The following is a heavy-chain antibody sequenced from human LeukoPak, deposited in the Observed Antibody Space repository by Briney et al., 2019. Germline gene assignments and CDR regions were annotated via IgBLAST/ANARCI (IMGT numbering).Heavy chain of an antibody. Sequence: SGTLSLTCAVSGGSISSSNWWSWVRQPPGKGLEWIGEIYHSGSTNYNPSLKSRVTISVDKSKNQFSLKLSSVTAADTAVYYCARASPELGYYYGSSYGMDVWGQGTTVTVSS. CDR2: IYHSGST. V-gene: IGHV4-4*02. CDR1: GGSISSSNW. J-gene: IGHJ6*02. CDR3: ARASPELGYYYGSSYGMDV. D-gene: IGHD3-10*01.